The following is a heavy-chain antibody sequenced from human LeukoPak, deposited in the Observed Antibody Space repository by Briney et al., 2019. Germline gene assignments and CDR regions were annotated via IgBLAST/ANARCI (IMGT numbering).Heavy chain of an antibody. CDR2: IYYSGST. CDR3: ARTPAYSSSWYGNYYYYGMDV. Sequence: PSETLSLTCTVSGGSLSSYYWSWIRQPPGKGLEWIGYIYYSGSTNYNPSLKSRVTISVDTSKNQFSLKLSSVTAADTAVYYCARTPAYSSSWYGNYYYYGMDVWGQGTTVTVSS. J-gene: IGHJ6*02. CDR1: GGSLSSYY. V-gene: IGHV4-59*01. D-gene: IGHD6-13*01.